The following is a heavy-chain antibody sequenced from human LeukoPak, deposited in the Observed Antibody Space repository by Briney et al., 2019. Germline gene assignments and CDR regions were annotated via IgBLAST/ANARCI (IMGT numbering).Heavy chain of an antibody. J-gene: IGHJ4*02. Sequence: GGSLRLSSAASGFTFSSYSMNWVRQAPEKGLEWVSSISSSSSYIYYADSVKGRFTISRDNAKKSLYLQMNSLRAEDTAVYYCAKTPTRPRPLVVPAAIQGYWGQGTLVTVSS. D-gene: IGHD2-2*02. CDR1: GFTFSSYS. CDR3: AKTPTRPRPLVVPAAIQGY. V-gene: IGHV3-21*01. CDR2: ISSSSSYI.